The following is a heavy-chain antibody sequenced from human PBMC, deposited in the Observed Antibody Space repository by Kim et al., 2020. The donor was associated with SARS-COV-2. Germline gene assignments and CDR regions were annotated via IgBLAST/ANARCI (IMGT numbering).Heavy chain of an antibody. V-gene: IGHV3-30*01. J-gene: IGHJ2*01. Sequence: RFTISRDKSKNTLYLQMNSLRAEDTAVYYCARALGYCSGGSCYIGWYFDLWGRGTLVTVSS. D-gene: IGHD2-15*01. CDR3: ARALGYCSGGSCYIGWYFDL.